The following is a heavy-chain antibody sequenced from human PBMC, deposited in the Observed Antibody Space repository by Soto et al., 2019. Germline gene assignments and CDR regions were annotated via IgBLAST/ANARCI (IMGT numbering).Heavy chain of an antibody. Sequence: EVQLVESGGGLVQPGRSLRLSCAASGFTFDDYAMHWVRQAPGKGLEWVSGISWNSGSIGYADSVKGRFTISRDNAKNSLYLQMNSLRAEDTALYYCAKAYIMVTSDAFDIWGQGTMVTVSS. D-gene: IGHD2-21*02. CDR2: ISWNSGSI. V-gene: IGHV3-9*01. J-gene: IGHJ3*02. CDR1: GFTFDDYA. CDR3: AKAYIMVTSDAFDI.